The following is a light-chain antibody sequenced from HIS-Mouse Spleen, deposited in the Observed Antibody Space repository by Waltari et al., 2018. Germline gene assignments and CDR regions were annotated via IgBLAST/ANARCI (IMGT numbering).Light chain of an antibody. CDR1: SSDVGGYNY. J-gene: IGLJ1*01. CDR2: EVS. Sequence: QSALTQPPSASGSPGQSVTISCTGTSSDVGGYNYVSWYQQHPGKAPKLMIYEVSKRPSGVPDRVSGSKSGNTASLTVSGLQAEDEADYCCSSYAGSNNYVFGTGTKVTVL. V-gene: IGLV2-8*01. CDR3: SSYAGSNNYV.